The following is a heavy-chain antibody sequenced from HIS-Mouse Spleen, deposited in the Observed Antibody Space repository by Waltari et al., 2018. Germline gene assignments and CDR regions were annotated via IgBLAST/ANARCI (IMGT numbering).Heavy chain of an antibody. CDR2: INSDGSST. CDR3: AREASAPADAFDI. D-gene: IGHD2-2*01. V-gene: IGHV3-74*01. J-gene: IGHJ3*02. Sequence: EVQLVESGGGLVQPGGSLRLACAASGFTLSSSWIHRVRQAPGKGLVWVSRINSDGSSTSYADSVKGRFTISRDNAKNTLYLQMNSLRAEDTAVYYCAREASAPADAFDIWGQGTMVTVSS. CDR1: GFTLSSSW.